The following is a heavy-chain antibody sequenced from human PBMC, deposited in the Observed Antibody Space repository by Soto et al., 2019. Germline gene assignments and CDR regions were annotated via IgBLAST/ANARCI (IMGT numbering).Heavy chain of an antibody. Sequence: SETLSLTCTVSGGSVSSGSYYWSWIRQPPGKGLEWIGYIYYSGSTNYNPSLKSRVTISVDTSKNQFSLKLSSVTAADTAVYYCARLMGATNAPYWGQGTLVTVSS. CDR2: IYYSGST. V-gene: IGHV4-61*01. D-gene: IGHD1-26*01. CDR3: ARLMGATNAPY. CDR1: GGSVSSGSYY. J-gene: IGHJ4*02.